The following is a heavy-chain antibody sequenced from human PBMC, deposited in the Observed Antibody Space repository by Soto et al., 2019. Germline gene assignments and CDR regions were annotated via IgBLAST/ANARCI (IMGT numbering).Heavy chain of an antibody. D-gene: IGHD6-13*01. CDR3: ARQQPPYYYYMDV. V-gene: IGHV3-48*01. Sequence: GGSLRLSFAASGFTFSSYSMNWVRQAPGKGLEWVSYISTSSSIIYYADSVKGRFTISRDNAKNSLYLQMNSLRAEDTAVYYCARQQPPYYYYMDVWGKGTTVTVSS. CDR2: ISTSSSII. J-gene: IGHJ6*03. CDR1: GFTFSSYS.